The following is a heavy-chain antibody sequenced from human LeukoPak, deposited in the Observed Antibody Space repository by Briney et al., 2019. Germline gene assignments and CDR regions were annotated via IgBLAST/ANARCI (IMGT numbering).Heavy chain of an antibody. D-gene: IGHD2-15*01. CDR1: GGSISSGGYY. Sequence: NTSETLSLTCTVSGGSISSGGYYWSWIRQHPGKGLEWIGYIYYSGSTYYNPSLKSRVTISVDTSKNQFSLKLSSVTAADTAVYYCARGPVRWTPDYWGQGTLVTVSS. CDR2: IYYSGST. J-gene: IGHJ4*02. CDR3: ARGPVRWTPDY. V-gene: IGHV4-31*03.